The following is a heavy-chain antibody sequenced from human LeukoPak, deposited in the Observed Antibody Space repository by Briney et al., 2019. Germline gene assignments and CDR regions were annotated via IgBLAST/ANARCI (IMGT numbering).Heavy chain of an antibody. Sequence: MPGGSLRLSCAASGFTFSSYSMNWVRQAPGKGLEWVSSISSSSSYIYYADSVKGRFTISRDNAKNSLYLQMNSLRAEDTAVYYCARGSTPGGYYYYGMDVWGQGTTVTVSS. CDR3: ARGSTPGGYYYYGMDV. J-gene: IGHJ6*02. V-gene: IGHV3-21*01. CDR2: ISSSSSYI. CDR1: GFTFSSYS. D-gene: IGHD3-10*01.